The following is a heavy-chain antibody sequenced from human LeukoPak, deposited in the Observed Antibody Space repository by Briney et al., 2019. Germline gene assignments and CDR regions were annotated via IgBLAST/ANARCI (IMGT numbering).Heavy chain of an antibody. CDR2: IYYSGST. D-gene: IGHD6-6*01. CDR3: ARGARAARYYYYYYMDV. Sequence: SETLSLTCTVSGGSISSSSYYWGWIRQPPGKGLEWIGSIYYSGSTYYNPSLKSRVTISVDTSKNQFSLSLISVTAADTAVYYCARGARAARYYYYYYMDVWGKGTTVTVSS. J-gene: IGHJ6*03. V-gene: IGHV4-39*07. CDR1: GGSISSSSYY.